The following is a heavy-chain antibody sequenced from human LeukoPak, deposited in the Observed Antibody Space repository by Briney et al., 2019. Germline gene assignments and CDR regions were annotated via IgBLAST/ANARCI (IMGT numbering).Heavy chain of an antibody. CDR2: IWYDGSNK. J-gene: IGHJ3*02. Sequence: PGGSLRLSCAASGFTFSSYGMHWVRQAPGKGLEWVAVIWYDGSNKYYADSVKGRFTISRDNSKNTLYLQMNSLRAEDTAVYYCARDSSSSFKNAFDIWGQGTMVTVSS. V-gene: IGHV3-33*01. CDR1: GFTFSSYG. D-gene: IGHD6-13*01. CDR3: ARDSSSSFKNAFDI.